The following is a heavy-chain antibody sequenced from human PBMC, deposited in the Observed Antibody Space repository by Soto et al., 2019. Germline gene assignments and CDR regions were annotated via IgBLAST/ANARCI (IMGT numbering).Heavy chain of an antibody. CDR2: ISSSSSTI. V-gene: IGHV3-48*01. D-gene: IGHD3-3*01. J-gene: IGHJ5*02. CDR3: ARDSSYDFHNWFDP. Sequence: PGGSLRLSCAASGFTFSSYSMNWVRQAPGKGLEWVSYISSSSSTIYYADSVKGRFTISRDNAKNSLYLQMNSLRAEDTAVYYCARDSSYDFHNWFDPWGQGTLVTVSS. CDR1: GFTFSSYS.